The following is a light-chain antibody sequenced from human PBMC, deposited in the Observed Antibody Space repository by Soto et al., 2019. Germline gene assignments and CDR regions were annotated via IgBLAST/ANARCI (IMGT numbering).Light chain of an antibody. CDR3: TSYTSSSTYV. V-gene: IGLV2-14*01. CDR2: GVT. Sequence: QSVLTQPASVSESHGQSITISCAGTSSDIGGYNYVSWYQQHPDKAPKLMIYGVTNRPSGVSDRFSGSKSGNTASLTISGLQAEDEADYHCTSYTSSSTYVFGTGTKVTVL. J-gene: IGLJ1*01. CDR1: SSDIGGYNY.